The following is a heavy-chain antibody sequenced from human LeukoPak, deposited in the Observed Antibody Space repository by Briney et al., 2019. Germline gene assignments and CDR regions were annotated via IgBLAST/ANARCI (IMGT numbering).Heavy chain of an antibody. CDR3: AREGVVGATANHYDY. D-gene: IGHD1-26*01. Sequence: GGSLRLSCAASGFTFSNYWMNWVRQAPGKGLEWVANIKQDGSAKYYVDSVKGRFTISRDNAKNSLYLQMNSLRAEDTGVYYCAREGVVGATANHYDYWGQGSLVTVSS. CDR2: IKQDGSAK. CDR1: GFTFSNYW. V-gene: IGHV3-7*01. J-gene: IGHJ4*02.